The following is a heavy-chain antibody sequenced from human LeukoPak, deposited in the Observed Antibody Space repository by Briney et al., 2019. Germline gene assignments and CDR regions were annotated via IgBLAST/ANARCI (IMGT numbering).Heavy chain of an antibody. J-gene: IGHJ3*02. V-gene: IGHV4-31*03. CDR2: IYYSGST. D-gene: IGHD3-22*01. CDR1: GGSISSGGYY. Sequence: SQTLSLTCTVSGGSISSGGYYWSWLRQHPGTGLEWIGYIYYSGSTYYNPSLKSRVTISVDTSKNQFSLKLSSVTAADTAVYYCAREVTYYYDSSVAFDIWGQGTMVTVSS. CDR3: AREVTYYYDSSVAFDI.